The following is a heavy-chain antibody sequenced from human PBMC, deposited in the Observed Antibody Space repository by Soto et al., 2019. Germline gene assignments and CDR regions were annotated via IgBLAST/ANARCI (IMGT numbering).Heavy chain of an antibody. V-gene: IGHV3-13*01. D-gene: IGHD6-6*01. CDR1: GFTFSSYD. CDR2: IGTAGDT. Sequence: EVQLVESGGGLVQPGGSLRLSCAASGFTFSSYDMHWVRQATGKGLEWVSAIGTAGDTYYPGSVKGRFTIARENAKNSLYLQMNSLRAEDTAVYYCARGPPYSSSSYGWYFDLWGRGTLVTVSS. J-gene: IGHJ2*01. CDR3: ARGPPYSSSSYGWYFDL.